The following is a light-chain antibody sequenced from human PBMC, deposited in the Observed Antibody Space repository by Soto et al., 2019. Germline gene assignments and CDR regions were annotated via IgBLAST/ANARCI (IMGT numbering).Light chain of an antibody. CDR2: GNN. Sequence: QSVLTQPPSVSGAPGQRVTISCTGSSSNIGAGYDVHWYHQLPGTAPKLLIYGNNNRPSGVPDRFSGSKSGTSASLAITGLQAEDEADFYCQSYDNSLSAWVFGGGTKHTVL. CDR3: QSYDNSLSAWV. CDR1: SSNIGAGYD. J-gene: IGLJ3*02. V-gene: IGLV1-40*01.